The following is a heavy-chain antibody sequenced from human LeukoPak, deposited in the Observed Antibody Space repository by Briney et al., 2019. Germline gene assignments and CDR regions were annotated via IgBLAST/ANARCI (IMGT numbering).Heavy chain of an antibody. Sequence: QPGGSLRLSCAASGFTFSSYWMSWVRQAPGKGLEWVANIKQDGSEKYYVDSVKGRFTISRGNAKNSLYLQMNSLRAEDTAVYYCARMGSTKYYYDSSGYYSYFDYWGQGTLVTVSS. CDR3: ARMGSTKYYYDSSGYYSYFDY. CDR2: IKQDGSEK. J-gene: IGHJ4*02. CDR1: GFTFSSYW. D-gene: IGHD3-22*01. V-gene: IGHV3-7*01.